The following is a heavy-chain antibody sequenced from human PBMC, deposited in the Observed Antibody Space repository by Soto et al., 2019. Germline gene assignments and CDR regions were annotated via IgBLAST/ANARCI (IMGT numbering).Heavy chain of an antibody. V-gene: IGHV1-3*01. J-gene: IGHJ4*02. CDR2: INAGNGNT. CDR3: ARGRNVYYSDY. CDR1: GYTFTSYA. D-gene: IGHD3-16*01. Sequence: QVQLVQSGAEVKKPGASVKVSCKASGYTFTSYAMHWVRKAPGQRLEWMGWINAGNGNTKYSQKFQGRVTITRDTSASTAYMELSSLRSEDTAVYYCARGRNVYYSDYWGQGTLVTVSS.